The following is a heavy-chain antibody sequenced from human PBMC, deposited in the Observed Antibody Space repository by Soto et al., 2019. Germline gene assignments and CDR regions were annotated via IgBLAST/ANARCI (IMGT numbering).Heavy chain of an antibody. CDR2: INHSGST. J-gene: IGHJ6*02. V-gene: IGHV4-34*01. CDR3: ARPRGRNYYYYGMDG. D-gene: IGHD3-10*01. CDR1: GGSFSGYY. Sequence: SETLSLTCAVYGGSFSGYYWSWIRQPPGKGLEWIGEINHSGSTNYNPSLKSRVTISVDTSKNQFSLKLSSVTAADTAVYYCARPRGRNYYYYGMDGWGQGTTVTVSS.